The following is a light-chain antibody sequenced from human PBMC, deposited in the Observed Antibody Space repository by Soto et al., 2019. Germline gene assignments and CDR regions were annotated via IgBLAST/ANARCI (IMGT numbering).Light chain of an antibody. CDR1: QSISSD. J-gene: IGKJ5*01. Sequence: DIQMTQSPSSLSASVGDRVTITCRASQSISSDVNWDQQKPGKAPKLMIYAASSLQSGAPSRFSGSGSGTAFTLTLSSLQPEDFATYYCQQSYSTSITFGQGTRLEIK. CDR2: AAS. CDR3: QQSYSTSIT. V-gene: IGKV1-39*01.